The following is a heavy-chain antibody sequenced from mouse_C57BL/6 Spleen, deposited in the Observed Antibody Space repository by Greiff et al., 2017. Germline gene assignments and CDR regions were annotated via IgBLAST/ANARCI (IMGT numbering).Heavy chain of an antibody. J-gene: IGHJ1*03. CDR1: GYNIKNTY. Sequence: EVQLQQSVAELVRPGASVKLSCTASGYNIKNTYMHCVKQRPKQGLEWIGRIDPANGNTTYAPKFQGKATITADTSSNTAYLQLRSLTSEDSASYYCARGSNYGYFDVWGTGTTVTVSS. D-gene: IGHD1-1*01. CDR3: ARGSNYGYFDV. V-gene: IGHV14-3*01. CDR2: IDPANGNT.